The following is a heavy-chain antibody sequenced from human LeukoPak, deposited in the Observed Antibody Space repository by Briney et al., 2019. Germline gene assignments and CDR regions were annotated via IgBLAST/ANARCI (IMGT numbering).Heavy chain of an antibody. Sequence: GGSLRLSCAASGFTLSSHAMSWVRQAPGKGLEWVSSISASGGSTNYADSVKGRFTISRDNSKNTVYLQMNSLRAEDTAVYYCAKVMKGSERLTMVRGVIIKTAGLYYMDVWGKGTTVTVSS. D-gene: IGHD3-10*01. CDR2: ISASGGST. V-gene: IGHV3-23*01. CDR3: AKVMKGSERLTMVRGVIIKTAGLYYMDV. J-gene: IGHJ6*03. CDR1: GFTLSSHA.